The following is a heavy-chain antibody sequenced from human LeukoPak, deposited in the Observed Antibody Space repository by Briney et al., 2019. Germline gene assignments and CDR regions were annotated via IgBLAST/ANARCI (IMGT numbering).Heavy chain of an antibody. V-gene: IGHV3-23*01. CDR2: ISGSGGST. Sequence: PGGSLRLSCAASGFTFSSYAMSWVRQAPGKGLEWVSAISGSGGSTYYADSVKGRFTISRDNSKNTLYLQMNSLRAEDTAVYYCASGIVVVPAAMRGRAFDIWGQGTMVTVSS. CDR3: ASGIVVVPAAMRGRAFDI. J-gene: IGHJ3*02. CDR1: GFTFSSYA. D-gene: IGHD2-2*01.